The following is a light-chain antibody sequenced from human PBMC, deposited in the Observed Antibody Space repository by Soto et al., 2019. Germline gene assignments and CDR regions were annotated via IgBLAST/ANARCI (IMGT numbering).Light chain of an antibody. Sequence: DIQLTQSPSFLSASVGDRVTITCRASQGISSYLAWYQQKPGKAPKLLIYAASTLQSGGPSRCSGSESGTEFTLTISSLQPEDFATYYCQQLNSYLYSFGQGTKLEIK. V-gene: IGKV1-9*01. CDR1: QGISSY. J-gene: IGKJ2*01. CDR2: AAS. CDR3: QQLNSYLYS.